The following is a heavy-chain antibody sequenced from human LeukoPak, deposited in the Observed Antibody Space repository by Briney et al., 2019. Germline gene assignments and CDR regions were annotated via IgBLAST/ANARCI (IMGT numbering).Heavy chain of an antibody. CDR3: ARHKSMSRQWPPRRQSNWYFDL. Sequence: SETLSLTCSVSGYSVSSGYYWGWIRQPPGKGLEWIGSIYHSGSTYYNPSLKSRVTISVDTSKNQFSLKLSSVTAADTAVYYCARHKSMSRQWPPRRQSNWYFDLWGRGTLVTVSS. V-gene: IGHV4-38-2*02. D-gene: IGHD6-19*01. CDR2: IYHSGST. J-gene: IGHJ2*01. CDR1: GYSVSSGYY.